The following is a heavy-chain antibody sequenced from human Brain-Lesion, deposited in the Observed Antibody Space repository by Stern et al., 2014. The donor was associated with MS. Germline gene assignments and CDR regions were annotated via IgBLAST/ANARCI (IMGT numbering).Heavy chain of an antibody. CDR3: ARVTEFLRFFYPDY. J-gene: IGHJ4*02. CDR2: ISYSGNT. CDR1: GGAVRSGDRY. Sequence: VQLVESGPGLVKPSQTLSLTCTVSGGAVRSGDRYWSWIRQHPEKGLEWIGYISYSGNTYYNPSLESRVTISMDRSKNQFSLKLRSVTAADTAVYYCARVTEFLRFFYPDYWGQGIRVTVSS. D-gene: IGHD3-3*01. V-gene: IGHV4-31*03.